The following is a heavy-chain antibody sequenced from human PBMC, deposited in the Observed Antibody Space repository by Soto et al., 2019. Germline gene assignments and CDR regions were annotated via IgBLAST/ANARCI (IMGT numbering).Heavy chain of an antibody. V-gene: IGHV4-34*01. CDR3: ARGGRISSSWYLILGYFDY. CDR2: INHSGST. J-gene: IGHJ4*02. D-gene: IGHD6-13*01. CDR1: GGSFSGYY. Sequence: QVQLQQWGAGLLKPSETLSLTCAVYGGSFSGYYWSWIRQPPGKGLAWIGEINHSGSTNYNPSLTRRVTLSVDTSKSQFSLKRSAVTAADTAVYYCARGGRISSSWYLILGYFDYWGQGTLVTVSS.